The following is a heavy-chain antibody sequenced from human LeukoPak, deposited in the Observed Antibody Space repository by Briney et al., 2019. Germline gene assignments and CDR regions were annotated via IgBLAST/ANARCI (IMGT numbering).Heavy chain of an antibody. CDR1: GFTFSSYS. D-gene: IGHD3-9*01. CDR3: ARAPRNYDILTGYYYNYYMDV. V-gene: IGHV3-21*01. Sequence: PGGSLRLSCAASGFTFSSYSMNWVRQAPGKGLEWVSSISSSSSYIYYADSVKGRFTISRDNAKNSLYLQMNSLRVEDTAVFYCARAPRNYDILTGYYYNYYMDVWGKGTTVTVSS. CDR2: ISSSSSYI. J-gene: IGHJ6*03.